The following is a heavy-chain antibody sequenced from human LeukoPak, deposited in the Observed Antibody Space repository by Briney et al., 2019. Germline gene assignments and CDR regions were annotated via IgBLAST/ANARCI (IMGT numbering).Heavy chain of an antibody. Sequence: SETLSLTCTVSGGFISSSSYFWGWIRQPPGKGLEWIGSMYFNGSTFYNPSLRSRLTISVDTSKNQFSLKLSSVTAADTAVYYCARALYYYDSSGYVGYYYYYYMDVWGKGTTVTVSS. D-gene: IGHD3-22*01. J-gene: IGHJ6*03. CDR2: MYFNGST. CDR1: GGFISSSSYF. V-gene: IGHV4-39*07. CDR3: ARALYYYDSSGYVGYYYYYYMDV.